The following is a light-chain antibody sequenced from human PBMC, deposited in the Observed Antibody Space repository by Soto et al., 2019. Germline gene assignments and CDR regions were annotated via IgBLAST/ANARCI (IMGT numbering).Light chain of an antibody. CDR1: QSISSW. CDR3: QQYNNYST. CDR2: DAS. Sequence: THSPSTLSASVGDRVTITCRASQSISSWLAWYQQKPGKAPKLLIYDASSLESGVPSRFSGSGSGTEFTLTISSLQPDDFATYYCQQYNNYSTFGQGTKVDIK. J-gene: IGKJ1*01. V-gene: IGKV1-5*01.